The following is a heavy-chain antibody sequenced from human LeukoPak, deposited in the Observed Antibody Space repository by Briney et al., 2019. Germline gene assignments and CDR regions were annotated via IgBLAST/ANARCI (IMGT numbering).Heavy chain of an antibody. CDR3: ARGAFGFHYYYGMDV. CDR2: INPSGGST. CDR1: GYTFTGYY. Sequence: GASVKVSCTASGYTFTGYYVHWVRQAPGQGLEWMGIINPSGGSTSYAQKFQGRVTMTRDTSTSTVYMELSSLRSEDTAVYYCARGAFGFHYYYGMDVWGQGTTVTVSS. D-gene: IGHD3-16*01. J-gene: IGHJ6*02. V-gene: IGHV1-46*01.